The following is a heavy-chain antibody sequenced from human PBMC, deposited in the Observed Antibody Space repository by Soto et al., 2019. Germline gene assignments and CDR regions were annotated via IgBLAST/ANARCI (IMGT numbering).Heavy chain of an antibody. D-gene: IGHD6-19*01. V-gene: IGHV3-74*01. Sequence: GGSLRLSCAASGFTFSSYWMHWVRQAPGKGLVWVSRINSDGSSTSYADSVKGRFTISRDNAKNTLYLQMNSLRDEDTAVYYCARGSLWYSSGWHPGGPLDIWGQGTMVTVSS. CDR2: INSDGSST. CDR1: GFTFSSYW. CDR3: ARGSLWYSSGWHPGGPLDI. J-gene: IGHJ3*02.